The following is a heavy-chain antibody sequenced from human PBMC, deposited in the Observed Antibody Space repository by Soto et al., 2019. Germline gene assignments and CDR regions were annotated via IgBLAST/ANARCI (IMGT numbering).Heavy chain of an antibody. Sequence: GGSLRLSCAASGFTFSSYAMSWVRQAPGKGLEWVSAISGSGGSTYYADSVKGRFTISGDNSKNTLYLQMNSLRAEDTAVYYCAKGYDYGDPGPDYYYYYYMDVWGKGTTVTVSS. CDR1: GFTFSSYA. J-gene: IGHJ6*03. CDR3: AKGYDYGDPGPDYYYYYYMDV. CDR2: ISGSGGST. V-gene: IGHV3-23*01. D-gene: IGHD4-17*01.